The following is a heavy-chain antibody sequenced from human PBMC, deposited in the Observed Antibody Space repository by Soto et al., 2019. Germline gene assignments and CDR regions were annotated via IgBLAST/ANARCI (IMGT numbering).Heavy chain of an antibody. D-gene: IGHD3-10*01. CDR2: IIPIFGTA. V-gene: IGHV1-69*01. Sequence: QVQLVQSGAEVKKPGSSVKVSCKASGGTFSSYAISWVRQAPGQGLEWMGGIIPIFGTANYAQKVQGRVTITADESTSTAYMELSSLRSEDTAVYYCAREGSSNESPYYGMDVWGQGTTVTVSS. CDR3: AREGSSNESPYYGMDV. CDR1: GGTFSSYA. J-gene: IGHJ6*02.